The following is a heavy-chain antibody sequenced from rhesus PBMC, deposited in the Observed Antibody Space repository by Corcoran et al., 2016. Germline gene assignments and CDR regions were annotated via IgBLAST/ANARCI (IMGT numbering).Heavy chain of an antibody. J-gene: IGHJ4*01. CDR1: GFTFSSYA. Sequence: EVQLVETGGGLVQPGGSLRLSCAASGFTFSSYAMQWVRQGPGKGLEWISAINSGGGRTYYADSVKGRFTIARDNSKNTLSLQMNSLRAEDTAVYYCAKLGGSYVDYWGQGVLVTVSS. D-gene: IGHD1-44*02. CDR2: INSGGGRT. V-gene: IGHV3-103*01. CDR3: AKLGGSYVDY.